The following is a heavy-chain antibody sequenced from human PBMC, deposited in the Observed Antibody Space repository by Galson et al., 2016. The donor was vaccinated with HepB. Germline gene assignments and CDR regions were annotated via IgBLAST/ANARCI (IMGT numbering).Heavy chain of an antibody. V-gene: IGHV3-7*01. CDR1: GFTFSVYW. Sequence: SLRLSCAASGFTFSVYWMSWVRQAPGKGLEWVANIKEDGSEKYYVDPVEGRFTISRDNAENSLYLQMNSLRVEDTAVYYCARPGYRWGQGTLVTVSS. J-gene: IGHJ4*02. CDR3: ARPGYR. D-gene: IGHD2-15*01. CDR2: IKEDGSEK.